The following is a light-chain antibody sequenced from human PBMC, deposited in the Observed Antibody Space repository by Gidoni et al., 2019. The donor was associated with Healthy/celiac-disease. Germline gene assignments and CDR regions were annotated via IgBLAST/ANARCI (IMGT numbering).Light chain of an antibody. CDR3: QKYDNLPIT. Sequence: IQMTQSPSSLSASVGDRVTITCQASQDISNYVNWYQQKPGKAPKLLIYDASNLETGVPSRFSGSGSGTDFTFTISSLQPEDIATYYCQKYDNLPITFGQGTRLEIK. CDR1: QDISNY. J-gene: IGKJ5*01. V-gene: IGKV1-33*01. CDR2: DAS.